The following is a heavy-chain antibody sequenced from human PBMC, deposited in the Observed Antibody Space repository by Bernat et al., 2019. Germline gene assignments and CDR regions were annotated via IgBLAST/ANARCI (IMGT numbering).Heavy chain of an antibody. CDR2: ISYDGSNK. D-gene: IGHD3-10*01. CDR1: GFTFSSYG. CDR3: AKEYYYGSGSYPYWYFDL. Sequence: QVQLVESRGGVVQPGRSLRLSCAASGFTFSSYGMHWVRQAPGKGLEWVAVISYDGSNKYYADSVKGRFTISRDNSKNTLYLQMNSLRAEDTAVYYCAKEYYYGSGSYPYWYFDLWGRGTLVTVSS. J-gene: IGHJ2*01. V-gene: IGHV3-30*18.